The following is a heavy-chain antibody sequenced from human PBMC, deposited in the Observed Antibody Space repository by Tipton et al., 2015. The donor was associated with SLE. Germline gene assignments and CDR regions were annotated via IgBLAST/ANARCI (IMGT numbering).Heavy chain of an antibody. CDR1: GGSFSGYY. Sequence: LRLSCAVYGGSFSGYYWSWIRQPPGKGLEWIGEINHSGSTNYNPSLKSRVTVSVDTSKNQFSLKLSSVTAADTAVYYCARQAAMVLWYGMDVWGQGTTVTVSS. D-gene: IGHD5-18*01. J-gene: IGHJ6*02. CDR2: INHSGST. CDR3: ARQAAMVLWYGMDV. V-gene: IGHV4-34*01.